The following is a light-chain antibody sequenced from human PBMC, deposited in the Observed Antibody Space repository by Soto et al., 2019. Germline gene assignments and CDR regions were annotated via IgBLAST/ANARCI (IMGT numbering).Light chain of an antibody. V-gene: IGKV3D-20*02. CDR2: GAS. Sequence: EIVLTQSPGTLSLSPGERATLSCRASQSITNNYLAWYQQKPGRTHRLLIYGASSRATGIPDRFSGSGSGTDFTLTISSLEPEDFAVYYCQKRSNWPLNCGGGTKGDIK. CDR3: QKRSNWPLN. CDR1: QSITNNY. J-gene: IGKJ4*01.